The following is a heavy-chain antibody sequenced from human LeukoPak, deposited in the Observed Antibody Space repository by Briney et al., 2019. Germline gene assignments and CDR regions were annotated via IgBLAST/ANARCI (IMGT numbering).Heavy chain of an antibody. D-gene: IGHD4-17*01. Sequence: GGSLRLSCAASGFTFSSYAMSWVRQAPGKGLEWVSAISGSGGSTYYADSVKGRFTISRDNSKNTLYLQMNSLRAEDTAVYYCAEAETVTTSAFDIWGQGTMVTVSS. J-gene: IGHJ3*02. CDR1: GFTFSSYA. V-gene: IGHV3-23*01. CDR3: AEAETVTTSAFDI. CDR2: ISGSGGST.